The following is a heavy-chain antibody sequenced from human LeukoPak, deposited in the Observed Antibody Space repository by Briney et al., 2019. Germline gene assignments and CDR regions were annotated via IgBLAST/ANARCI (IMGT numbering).Heavy chain of an antibody. CDR2: IGTASDT. J-gene: IGHJ6*03. V-gene: IGHV3-13*01. CDR1: GFTFSSFD. CDR3: ARGPPRGKYYYMDV. Sequence: GGSLRLSCAASGFTFSSFDMHWVSQPTGQGLEWVSNIGTASDTYFSGSVEGRFALSRDNAKNSFYLQMNSLTAGDTAVYYCARGPPRGKYYYMDVWGKGTTVTVSS. D-gene: IGHD1-1*01.